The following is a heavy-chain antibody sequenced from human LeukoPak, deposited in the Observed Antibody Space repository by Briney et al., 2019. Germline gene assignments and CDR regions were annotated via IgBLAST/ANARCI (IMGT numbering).Heavy chain of an antibody. D-gene: IGHD2-15*01. V-gene: IGHV4-30-2*01. CDR2: IYHSGST. CDR1: GGSISSGGYY. J-gene: IGHJ4*02. CDR3: ARPSRRAPSKTPFDY. Sequence: PSQTLSLTCTVSGGSISSGGYYWSWIRQPPGKGLEWIGYIYHSGSTYYNPSLKSRVTISVDRSKNQFSLKLSSVTAADTAVYYCARPSRRAPSKTPFDYWGQGTLVTVSS.